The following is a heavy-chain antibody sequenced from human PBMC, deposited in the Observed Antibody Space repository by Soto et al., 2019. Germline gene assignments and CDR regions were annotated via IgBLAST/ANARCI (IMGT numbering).Heavy chain of an antibody. CDR3: ANFCPAFMVRGVTNYYYGMDV. V-gene: IGHV3-23*01. D-gene: IGHD3-10*01. J-gene: IGHJ6*02. Sequence: GRSLRLSCAASGLTFNSYAMSWVRQAPGKKREWVSAISGSGGSTYYADSVKGRFTISRDNSKNTLYLQMNSLRAEDTAVYYCANFCPAFMVRGVTNYYYGMDVWGQGTTVTVSS. CDR1: GLTFNSYA. CDR2: ISGSGGST.